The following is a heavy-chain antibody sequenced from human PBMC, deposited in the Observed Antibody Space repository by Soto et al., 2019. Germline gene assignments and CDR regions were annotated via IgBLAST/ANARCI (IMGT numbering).Heavy chain of an antibody. D-gene: IGHD2-15*01. J-gene: IGHJ4*02. Sequence: QGQLVQSGPEVKEPGASVKVSCKATGYTFTMYGISWVRQAPGQGLEWMGWISGNNGNTNYAQKFQGRVTMTTDTSTTTAYMELRSLRSDDTAVYYCARAGGGSSRMFDYWGQGTLVTVSS. CDR1: GYTFTMYG. CDR2: ISGNNGNT. CDR3: ARAGGGSSRMFDY. V-gene: IGHV1-18*04.